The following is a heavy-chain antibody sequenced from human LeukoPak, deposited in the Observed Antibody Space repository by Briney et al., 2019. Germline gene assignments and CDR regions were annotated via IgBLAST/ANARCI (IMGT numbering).Heavy chain of an antibody. CDR3: ATRGDLSLHFDY. D-gene: IGHD3-22*01. J-gene: IGHJ4*02. CDR1: GYTFTSYY. Sequence: ASVKVSCKASGYTFTSYYMHWVRQAPGQGLEWMGIINPSGGSTSYAQKFQGRVTMTEDTSTDTAYMELSSLRSEDTAVYYCATRGDLSLHFDYWGQGTLVTVSS. V-gene: IGHV1-46*01. CDR2: INPSGGST.